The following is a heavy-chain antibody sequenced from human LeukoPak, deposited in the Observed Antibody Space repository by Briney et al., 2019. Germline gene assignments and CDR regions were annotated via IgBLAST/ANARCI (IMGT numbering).Heavy chain of an antibody. J-gene: IGHJ5*02. Sequence: SGGSLRLSCAASGFTFSSYAMSWVRQAPGKGLEWVSAISGSGGSTYYADSVKGRFTISRDNSKNTLYLQMNSLRAEDTAVYYCAKVRYCSSTSCRRNWFDPWGQGTLVTVSS. D-gene: IGHD2-2*01. CDR1: GFTFSSYA. CDR2: ISGSGGST. V-gene: IGHV3-23*01. CDR3: AKVRYCSSTSCRRNWFDP.